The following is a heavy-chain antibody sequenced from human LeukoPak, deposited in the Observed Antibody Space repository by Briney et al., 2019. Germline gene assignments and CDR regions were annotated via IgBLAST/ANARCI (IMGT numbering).Heavy chain of an antibody. D-gene: IGHD3-22*01. Sequence: PGGSLRLSCAASGFTVSSNYMSWVRQAPGKGLEWVSVIYSGGSTYYADSVKGRFTISRDNSKNTLYLQMNSLRAEDTAVYYCARVPYYYDSSGYLAPGAFDIWGQGTMVTVSS. CDR1: GFTVSSNY. V-gene: IGHV3-66*01. J-gene: IGHJ3*02. CDR3: ARVPYYYDSSGYLAPGAFDI. CDR2: IYSGGST.